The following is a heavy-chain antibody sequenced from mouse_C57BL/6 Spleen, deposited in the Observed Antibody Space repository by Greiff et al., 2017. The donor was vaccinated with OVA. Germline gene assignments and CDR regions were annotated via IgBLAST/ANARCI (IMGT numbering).Heavy chain of an antibody. CDR2: INPNNGGT. J-gene: IGHJ3*01. CDR3: ARRVSGEYDGYFFAY. D-gene: IGHD2-3*01. Sequence: VQLKQSGPELVKPGASVKIPCKASGYTFTDYNMDWVKQSHGKSLEWIGDINPNNGGTIYNQKFKGKATLTVDKSSSTAYMELRSLTSEDTAVYYCARRVSGEYDGYFFAYWGQGTLVTVSA. V-gene: IGHV1-18*01. CDR1: GYTFTDYN.